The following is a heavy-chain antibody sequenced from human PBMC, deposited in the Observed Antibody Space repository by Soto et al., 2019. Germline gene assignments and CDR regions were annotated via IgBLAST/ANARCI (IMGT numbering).Heavy chain of an antibody. Sequence: QVQLQESGPGLVTPSETLSLTCTVCGGSISSYYWSWIRQPPGKGLEWIGYIHYSGSTEYNPSLKSRATIAIDRSKNQCSRELSSVIAAATSMYYCESEAFAYGSRWDASDIWGQGTIIT. J-gene: IGHJ3*02. CDR1: GGSISSYY. CDR2: IHYSGST. V-gene: IGHV4-59*01. D-gene: IGHD2-15*01. CDR3: ESEAFAYGSRWDASDI.